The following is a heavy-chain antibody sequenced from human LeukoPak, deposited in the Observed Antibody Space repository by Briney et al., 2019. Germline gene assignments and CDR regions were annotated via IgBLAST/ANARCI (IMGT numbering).Heavy chain of an antibody. CDR1: GDSVSSNSAA. CDR3: ARAGKLGTYYFDY. Sequence: SQTLSLTCAISGDSVSSNSAAWNWIRQSPPRGLEWLGGTYYRSKWYNDYAVSVKSRITINPDTSKNQFSLQLNSVTPEDTAVYYCARAGKLGTYYFDYWGQGTLVTVSS. J-gene: IGHJ4*02. D-gene: IGHD1-26*01. CDR2: TYYRSKWYN. V-gene: IGHV6-1*01.